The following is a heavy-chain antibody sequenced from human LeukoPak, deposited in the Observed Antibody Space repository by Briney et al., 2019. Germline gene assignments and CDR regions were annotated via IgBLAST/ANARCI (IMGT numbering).Heavy chain of an antibody. CDR2: IIPILGIA. Sequence: SVNVSRKASGGTFSSYAISWVRQAPGQGREWMGRIIPILGIANYAQKFQGRVTITADKSTSTAYMELSSLRSEDTAVYYCARELVGYYDSSGHDFDYWGQGTLVTVSS. CDR1: GGTFSSYA. J-gene: IGHJ4*02. V-gene: IGHV1-69*04. D-gene: IGHD3-22*01. CDR3: ARELVGYYDSSGHDFDY.